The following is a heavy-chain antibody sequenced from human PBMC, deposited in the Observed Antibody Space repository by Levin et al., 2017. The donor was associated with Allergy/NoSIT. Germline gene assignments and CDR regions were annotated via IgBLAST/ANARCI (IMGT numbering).Heavy chain of an antibody. J-gene: IGHJ4*02. CDR3: ARGQTSVTTYADY. CDR1: GFTFSTYS. D-gene: IGHD4-17*01. V-gene: IGHV3-30-3*01. CDR2: ISFDASNI. Sequence: GESLKISCAASGFTFSTYSMLWVRQAPGKGLEWVTIISFDASNIFYADSVKGRFTISRDNSKNTLYLQMNSLRDEDTAVYYCARGQTSVTTYADYWGQGTLVTVSS.